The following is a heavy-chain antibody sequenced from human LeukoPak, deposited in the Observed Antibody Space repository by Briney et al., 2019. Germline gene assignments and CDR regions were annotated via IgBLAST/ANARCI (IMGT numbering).Heavy chain of an antibody. CDR2: INPNSGGT. CDR3: AREIPTMVRGVIIRVFGY. V-gene: IGHV1-2*02. D-gene: IGHD3-10*01. J-gene: IGHJ4*02. Sequence: ASVKVSCKASGYTFTGYYMHWVRQAPGQGLVWMGWINPNSGGTNYAQKFQGRVTMTRDTSISTAYMELSRLRSDDTAVYYCAREIPTMVRGVIIRVFGYWGQGTLVTVSS. CDR1: GYTFTGYY.